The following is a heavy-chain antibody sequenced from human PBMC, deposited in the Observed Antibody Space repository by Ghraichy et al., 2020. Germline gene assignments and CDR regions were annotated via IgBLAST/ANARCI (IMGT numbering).Heavy chain of an antibody. V-gene: IGHV3-30*18. D-gene: IGHD6-6*01. J-gene: IGHJ6*02. Sequence: GGSLRLSCAASGFTFSSYGMHWVRQAPGKGLEWVAVISYDGSNKYYADSVKGRFTISRDNSKNTLYLQMNSLRAEDTAVYYCAKAKYSSSSTYYYYGMDVWGQGTTVTVSS. CDR2: ISYDGSNK. CDR1: GFTFSSYG. CDR3: AKAKYSSSSTYYYYGMDV.